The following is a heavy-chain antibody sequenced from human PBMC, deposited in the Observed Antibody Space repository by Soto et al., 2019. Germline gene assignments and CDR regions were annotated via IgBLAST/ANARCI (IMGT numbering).Heavy chain of an antibody. J-gene: IGHJ5*02. V-gene: IGHV3-21*01. CDR3: AGGGGTALTTRENWFDP. CDR2: ITSGSPYI. CDR1: GFTFSYYG. D-gene: IGHD4-17*01. Sequence: EVQLVESGGGLVKPGGSLRLSCAASGFTFSYYGMNWVRQAPGKGLEWVSSITSGSPYIYYADSVKGRFTISRDSAQNSLYLQMNSLEAEDTAGYYCAGGGGTALTTRENWFDPWGQGTLVTVSS.